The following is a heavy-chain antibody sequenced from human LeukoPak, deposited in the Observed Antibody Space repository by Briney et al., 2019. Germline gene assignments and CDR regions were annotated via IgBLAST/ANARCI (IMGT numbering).Heavy chain of an antibody. J-gene: IGHJ6*03. CDR1: GGSISSYY. CDR3: ARYDHAPSYYYYYMDV. CDR2: IHTSGST. Sequence: PSETLSLTCTVSGGSISSYYWSWIRQPAGKGLEWIGRIHTSGSTNFNPSLQSRVTISVDKSKNQFSLKLNSVTAADTAVYYCARYDHAPSYYYYYMDVWGKGTTVTVPS. D-gene: IGHD1-14*01. V-gene: IGHV4-4*07.